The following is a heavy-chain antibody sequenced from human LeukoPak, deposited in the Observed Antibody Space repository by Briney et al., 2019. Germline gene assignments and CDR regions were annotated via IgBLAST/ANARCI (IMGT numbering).Heavy chain of an antibody. D-gene: IGHD6-13*01. V-gene: IGHV3-21*01. CDR2: ISSSSSYI. J-gene: IGHJ6*03. Sequence: GGSLRLSCAASGFTFNTYEMNWVRQAPGKGLEWVSSISSSSSYIYYADSVKGRFTISRDNAKNSLYLQMNSLRAEDTAVYYCARATSSSWYYYYYMDVWGKGTTVTVSS. CDR1: GFTFNTYE. CDR3: ARATSSSWYYYYYMDV.